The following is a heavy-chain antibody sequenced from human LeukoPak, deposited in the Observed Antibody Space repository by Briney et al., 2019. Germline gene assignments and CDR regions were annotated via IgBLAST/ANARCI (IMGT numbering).Heavy chain of an antibody. V-gene: IGHV3-7*05. CDR3: ARPSGYCSGGGGSCFPFDY. D-gene: IGHD2-15*01. J-gene: IGHJ4*02. CDR1: GFTFSSYW. Sequence: PGGSLRLSCAASGFTFSSYWMTWVRQAPGKGLERVAHINEDGSRTYSVDSVKGRFTISRDNAKNSLYLQMNSLRAEDTAVYYCARPSGYCSGGGGSCFPFDYWGQGTLVTVSS. CDR2: INEDGSRT.